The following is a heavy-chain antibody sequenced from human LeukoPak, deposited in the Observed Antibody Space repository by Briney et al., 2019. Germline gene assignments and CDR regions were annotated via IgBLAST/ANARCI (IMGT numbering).Heavy chain of an antibody. D-gene: IGHD3-10*01. CDR2: ISSSSRSYI. CDR1: GFTFSSYN. CDR3: ARGEYGSGSYHIDY. V-gene: IGHV3-21*01. Sequence: PGGSLRLPCAASGFTFSSYNMNWVRQAPGKGLEWVSSISSSSRSYIYYADSVKGRFTVSRDNAKNSLYLQMNSLRAEDTAVYYCARGEYGSGSYHIDYWGQGTLVTVSS. J-gene: IGHJ4*02.